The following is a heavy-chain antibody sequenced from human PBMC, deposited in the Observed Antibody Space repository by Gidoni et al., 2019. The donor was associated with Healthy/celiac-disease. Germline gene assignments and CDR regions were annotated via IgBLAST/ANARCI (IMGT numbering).Heavy chain of an antibody. V-gene: IGHV3-30*18. CDR2: ISYDGSNK. CDR3: AKSMATADY. J-gene: IGHJ4*02. CDR1: GFTFSSYG. D-gene: IGHD5-12*01. Sequence: QVQLVESGGGVVQPGRSLRLSCAASGFTFSSYGMHWVRQAPGKGLEWVAVISYDGSNKYYADSVKGRFTISRDNSKNTLYLQMNSLRAEDTAVYYCAKSMATADYWGQGTLVTVSS.